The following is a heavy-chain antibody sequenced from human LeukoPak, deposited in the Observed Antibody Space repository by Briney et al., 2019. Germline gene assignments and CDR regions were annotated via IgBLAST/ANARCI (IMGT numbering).Heavy chain of an antibody. V-gene: IGHV3-7*01. Sequence: GGSLRLSCAASGFTFSSYWMSWVRQAPGKGLEWVGNIKQDGSEKYYVDSVKGRFTISRDNAKNSLYLQMNSLRAEDTAVYYCARSYRHYSGSGSYPYWGQGTLVTVSS. CDR1: GFTFSSYW. J-gene: IGHJ4*02. CDR2: IKQDGSEK. D-gene: IGHD3-10*01. CDR3: ARSYRHYSGSGSYPY.